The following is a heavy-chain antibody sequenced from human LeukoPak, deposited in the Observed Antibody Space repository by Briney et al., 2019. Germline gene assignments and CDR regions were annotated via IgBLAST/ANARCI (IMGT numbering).Heavy chain of an antibody. Sequence: SETLSLTCTVSGGSISSYYWSWIRQPPGKGLEWIGYIYYSGRTNYNPSLKSRVTISVDTSKNQFSLKLSYVTAADTAVYYCASGDGYNGSFDYWGQGTLVTVSS. D-gene: IGHD5-24*01. V-gene: IGHV4-59*01. CDR1: GGSISSYY. J-gene: IGHJ4*02. CDR2: IYYSGRT. CDR3: ASGDGYNGSFDY.